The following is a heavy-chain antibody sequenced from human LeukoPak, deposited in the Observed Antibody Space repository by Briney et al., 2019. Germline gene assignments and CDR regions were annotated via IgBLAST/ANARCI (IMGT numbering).Heavy chain of an antibody. CDR1: GFTFSSYA. V-gene: IGHV3-30*04. Sequence: PGGSLRLSCAASGFTFSSYAMHWVRQAPGKGLEWVAVISYDGSNKYYADSVKGRFTISRDNSKNTLYLQMNSLRAEDTAVYYCARSRPGRTVPYYYGSGSYYRTSPNYYYYYMDVWGKGTTVTVSS. CDR2: ISYDGSNK. D-gene: IGHD3-10*01. J-gene: IGHJ6*03. CDR3: ARSRPGRTVPYYYGSGSYYRTSPNYYYYYMDV.